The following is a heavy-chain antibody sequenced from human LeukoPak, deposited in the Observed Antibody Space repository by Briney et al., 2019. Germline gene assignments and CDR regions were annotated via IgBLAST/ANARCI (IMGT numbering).Heavy chain of an antibody. CDR3: AGIAAAGMDWYFDL. D-gene: IGHD6-13*01. CDR1: GFTFTSSA. CDR2: IVVGSGNT. V-gene: IGHV1-58*02. Sequence: ASVKVSCKASGFTFTSSAMQWVQQARGQRLEWIGWIVVGSGNTNYAQKFQERVTITRDMSTSTAYMELSSLRSEDTAVYYCAGIAAAGMDWYFDLWGRGTPVTVSS. J-gene: IGHJ2*01.